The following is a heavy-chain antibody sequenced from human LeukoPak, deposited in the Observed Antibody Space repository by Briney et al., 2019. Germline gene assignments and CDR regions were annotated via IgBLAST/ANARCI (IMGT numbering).Heavy chain of an antibody. D-gene: IGHD5-12*01. V-gene: IGHV3-30-3*01. CDR2: ISYDGSNK. Sequence: GGSLRLSCAASGFTFSSYAMHWVRQALGKGLEWVAVISYDGSNKFYADSVKGRFTISRDNSKSTLYMQMNSLRTEDTAMYYCANKASGYSLDYWGQGTLVTVSS. CDR3: ANKASGYSLDY. J-gene: IGHJ4*02. CDR1: GFTFSSYA.